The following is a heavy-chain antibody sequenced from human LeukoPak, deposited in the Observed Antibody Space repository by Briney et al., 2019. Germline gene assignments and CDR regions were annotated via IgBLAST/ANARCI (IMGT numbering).Heavy chain of an antibody. CDR3: ARDRRGYSYGPLDY. J-gene: IGHJ4*02. CDR2: IYHSGST. Sequence: PSGTLSLTCAVSGVSISSSNWWSWVRQPPGKGLEWIGEIYHSGSTNYNPSLKSRVTISVDKSKNQFSLKLSSVTAADTAVYYCARDRRGYSYGPLDYWGQGTLVTVSS. D-gene: IGHD5-18*01. V-gene: IGHV4-4*02. CDR1: GVSISSSNW.